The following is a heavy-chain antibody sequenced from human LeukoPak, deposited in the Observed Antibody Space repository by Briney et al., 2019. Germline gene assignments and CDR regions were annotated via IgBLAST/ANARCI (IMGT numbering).Heavy chain of an antibody. Sequence: QVQLQESGPGLVKPSQTLSLTCTVSGGSISSGDYYWSWIRQPPGNGLEWFGYIYYSGSIYYNPSLKSRVTISVDTSKNQFSLKLSSVTAADTAVYYCARLTQLAYYFDYWGQGTLVTVSS. D-gene: IGHD6-13*01. CDR3: ARLTQLAYYFDY. J-gene: IGHJ4*02. CDR2: IYYSGSI. CDR1: GGSISSGDYY. V-gene: IGHV4-30-4*08.